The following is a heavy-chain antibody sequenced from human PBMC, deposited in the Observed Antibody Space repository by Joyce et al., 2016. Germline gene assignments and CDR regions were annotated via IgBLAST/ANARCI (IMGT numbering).Heavy chain of an antibody. D-gene: IGHD6-19*01. Sequence: QVHLMQSGAEVTKPGASVKVSCKASGYGFINYYIHWVRQAPGQGLEGMGWSNTYSGVTSLAQKFQGWVTMTRDTSITTAYMELTSLKSDDTAVYYCARGGLRRGSGHKELSEIDYWGQGTLVTVSS. CDR3: ARGGLRRGSGHKELSEIDY. V-gene: IGHV1-2*04. CDR2: SNTYSGVT. J-gene: IGHJ4*02. CDR1: GYGFINYY.